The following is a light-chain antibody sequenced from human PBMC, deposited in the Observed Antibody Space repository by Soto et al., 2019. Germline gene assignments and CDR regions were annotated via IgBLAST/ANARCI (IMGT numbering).Light chain of an antibody. CDR2: GAS. Sequence: EIVLTQSPGTLSLCPGERAALSCLASQSVSSNLAWYQQKPGQAPRLLIYGASTRATGIPARFSGSGSGTEFTLTISSLQSEDFAVYYCQQYNNWPPWTFGQGTKVDIK. CDR1: QSVSSN. V-gene: IGKV3-15*01. CDR3: QQYNNWPPWT. J-gene: IGKJ1*01.